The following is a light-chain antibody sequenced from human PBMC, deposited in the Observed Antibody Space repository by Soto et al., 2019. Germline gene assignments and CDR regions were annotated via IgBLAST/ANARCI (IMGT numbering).Light chain of an antibody. CDR3: QQRSNWPS. J-gene: IGKJ3*01. V-gene: IGKV3-11*01. CDR1: QSVGTY. CDR2: DAF. Sequence: EIVLTQSPATLSLSPGERATLSCRASQSVGTYLAWYQQKPGQAPRLLIYDAFNRATGTPARFSGSGSGIDFTLTTSSLEPEVFAVYYCQQRSNWPSFGPGTKVDIK.